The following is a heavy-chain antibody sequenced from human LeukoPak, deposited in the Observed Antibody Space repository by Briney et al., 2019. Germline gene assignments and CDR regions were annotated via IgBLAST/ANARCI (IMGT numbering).Heavy chain of an antibody. V-gene: IGHV4-4*07. Sequence: ASETLSLTCTVSGGSISSYYWSWIRQPAGKGLEWIGRIYTSGSTDYNPSLKSRVTMSVDTSKNQFSLKLSSVTAADTAVYYCASGARGYDFDAFDIWGQGTMVTVSS. D-gene: IGHD5-12*01. J-gene: IGHJ3*02. CDR2: IYTSGST. CDR1: GGSISSYY. CDR3: ASGARGYDFDAFDI.